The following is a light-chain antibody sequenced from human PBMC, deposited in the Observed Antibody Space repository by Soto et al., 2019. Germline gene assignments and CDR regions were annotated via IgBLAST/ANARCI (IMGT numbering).Light chain of an antibody. CDR2: GAS. CDR1: QSFSSSY. CDR3: QHSGSALFT. V-gene: IGKV3-20*01. Sequence: EIVLTQSPGTLSLSPGERATLSCRASQSFSSSYLARYRQKPGQAPRLLIYGASGRATGIPDSFSGSGSGKDFTLTISSLEPEDFAGYYCQHSGSALFTFGAGTKVDV. J-gene: IGKJ3*01.